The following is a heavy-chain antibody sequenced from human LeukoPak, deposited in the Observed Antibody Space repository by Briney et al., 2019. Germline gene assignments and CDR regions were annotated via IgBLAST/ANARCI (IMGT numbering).Heavy chain of an antibody. CDR3: AREDHIGVVPAAKEVWFDP. CDR2: IIPIFGIA. Sequence: ASVKVSCTASGGTFTSYAISWVRQAPGQGLEWMGRIIPIFGIANYAQKFQGRVTITADKSTSTAYMELSSLRSEDTAVYYCAREDHIGVVPAAKEVWFDPWGQGTLVTVSS. D-gene: IGHD2-2*01. V-gene: IGHV1-69*04. CDR1: GGTFTSYA. J-gene: IGHJ5*02.